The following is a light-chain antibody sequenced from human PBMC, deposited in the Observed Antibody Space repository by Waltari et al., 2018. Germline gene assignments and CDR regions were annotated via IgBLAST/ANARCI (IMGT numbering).Light chain of an antibody. CDR1: QSVSSSY. CDR2: GAS. J-gene: IGKJ4*01. CDR3: QQYGSSPST. Sequence: EILLTQSPGTLSLSPGERATLSCRASQSVSSSYLAWYQQKPGQAPSLLIYGASNRATGIPDRFSGSGSGTDFTLTISRLEPEDFATYYCQQYGSSPSTFGGGTKVEIK. V-gene: IGKV3-20*01.